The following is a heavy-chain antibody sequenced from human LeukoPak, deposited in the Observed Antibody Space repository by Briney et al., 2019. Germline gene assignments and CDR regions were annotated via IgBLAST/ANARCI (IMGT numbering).Heavy chain of an antibody. Sequence: SETLSLTCTVSGGSISSHYWSWIRQPPGKGLEWIGYIYNSGSTNYNPSLKSRVTISLDTSKIQFSLHLTSVTAADTAVYFCARDDYGVFDAFDVWGQGTVVTVSS. J-gene: IGHJ3*01. V-gene: IGHV4-59*08. CDR2: IYNSGST. D-gene: IGHD3-16*01. CDR1: GGSISSHY. CDR3: ARDDYGVFDAFDV.